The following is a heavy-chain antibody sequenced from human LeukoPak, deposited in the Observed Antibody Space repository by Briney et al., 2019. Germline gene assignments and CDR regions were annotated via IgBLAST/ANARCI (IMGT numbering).Heavy chain of an antibody. V-gene: IGHV1-2*02. CDR3: AREYAGTTTNWLDP. CDR2: INPNSGDT. D-gene: IGHD1-26*01. CDR1: GYTFTGYY. J-gene: IGHJ5*02. Sequence: ASVKVSCKASGYTFTGYYIHWVRQAPGQGPEWMGWINPNSGDTNYAQKFQSRVTMTRDTSISIAYMDLSRLTSDDTAVYYCAREYAGTTTNWLDPWGQGTLVTVSS.